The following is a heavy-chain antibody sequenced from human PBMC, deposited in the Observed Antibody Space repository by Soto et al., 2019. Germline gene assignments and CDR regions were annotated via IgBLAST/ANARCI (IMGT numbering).Heavy chain of an antibody. V-gene: IGHV4-59*01. Sequence: QVQLQESGPGLVKPSETLSLTCTVSGGSISSYYWSWIRQPPGKGLEWIGYIYYSGSTNYNPSLKRRVTISVDTSKNQFSLKLSSVTAADTAVYYCARDRPVRLTPYYYYYYMDVWGKGTTVTVSS. J-gene: IGHJ6*03. CDR3: ARDRPVRLTPYYYYYYMDV. CDR2: IYYSGST. CDR1: GGSISSYY.